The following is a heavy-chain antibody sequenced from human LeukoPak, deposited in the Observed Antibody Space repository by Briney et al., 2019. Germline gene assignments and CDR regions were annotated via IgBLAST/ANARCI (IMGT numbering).Heavy chain of an antibody. D-gene: IGHD4-17*01. CDR1: GFTFNNYA. Sequence: GGSLRLSCAASGFTFNNYAMNWVRQAPGKGLEWVSVITSSGSTYADSVKGRFTISRGNSKNTLYLQMNSLRAEDTAIYYCAKDLYGDYDFDCWGRGTLVIVSS. V-gene: IGHV3-23*01. CDR2: ITSSGST. J-gene: IGHJ4*02. CDR3: AKDLYGDYDFDC.